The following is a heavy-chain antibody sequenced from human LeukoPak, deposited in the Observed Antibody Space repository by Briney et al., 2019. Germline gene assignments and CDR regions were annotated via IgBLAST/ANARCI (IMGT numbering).Heavy chain of an antibody. D-gene: IGHD3-22*01. V-gene: IGHV3-48*02. J-gene: IGHJ3*02. Sequence: GGSLRLSCAASGFTFNTYSMNWVRQAPGKGLEWVSYISSSSSTIYSATSVRGRFTISRDNAKNSLYLQMNSLRDEDTAVYYCARGVEGSQYYDSSGKGNALDIWGQGTMVTVSP. CDR2: ISSSSSTI. CDR3: ARGVEGSQYYDSSGKGNALDI. CDR1: GFTFNTYS.